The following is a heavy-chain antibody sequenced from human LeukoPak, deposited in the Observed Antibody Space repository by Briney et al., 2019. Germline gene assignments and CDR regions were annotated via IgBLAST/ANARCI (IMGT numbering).Heavy chain of an antibody. J-gene: IGHJ4*02. CDR1: GFTFSSYW. V-gene: IGHV3-9*01. Sequence: GGSLRLSCAASGFTFSSYWMHWVRQAPGKGLEWVSGISWNSGSIGYADSVKGRFTISRDNAKNSLYLQMNSLRAEDTALYYCAKDITDRIAAAGDYWGQGTLVTVSS. CDR3: AKDITDRIAAAGDY. CDR2: ISWNSGSI. D-gene: IGHD6-13*01.